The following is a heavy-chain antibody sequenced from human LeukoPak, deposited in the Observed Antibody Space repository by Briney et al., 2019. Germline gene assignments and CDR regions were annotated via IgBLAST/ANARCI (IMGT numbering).Heavy chain of an antibody. J-gene: IGHJ4*02. Sequence: PSETLSLTCTVSGGSISSYYWSWIRQPPGKGLEWIGYIYYSGSTNYNPSLKSRVTISVDTSKIQFSLKLSSVTAADTAVYYCARESGYSYGSFDYWGQGTLVTVSS. CDR3: ARESGYSYGSFDY. V-gene: IGHV4-59*01. CDR1: GGSISSYY. D-gene: IGHD5-18*01. CDR2: IYYSGST.